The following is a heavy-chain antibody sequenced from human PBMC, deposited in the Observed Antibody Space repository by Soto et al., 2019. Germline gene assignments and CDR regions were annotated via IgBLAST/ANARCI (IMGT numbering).Heavy chain of an antibody. J-gene: IGHJ6*03. CDR2: IYYSGST. Sequence: PSETLSLTGTVSGGSISSSSYYWGWIRQPPGKGLEWIGSIYYSGSTHDNPSLKSRVTISVDTSKNQFSLKPAYVTAADTAVYYWASSTAIADRRHTYYYAYYMEVWGKGTPVTVS. D-gene: IGHD6-6*01. CDR3: ASSTAIADRRHTYYYAYYMEV. CDR1: GGSISSSSYY. V-gene: IGHV4-39*01.